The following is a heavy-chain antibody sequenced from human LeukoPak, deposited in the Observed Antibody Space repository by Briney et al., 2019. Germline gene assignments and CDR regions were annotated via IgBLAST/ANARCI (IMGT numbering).Heavy chain of an antibody. D-gene: IGHD3-16*02. V-gene: IGHV4-59*01. CDR3: ARGRARDGSYPWLDS. J-gene: IGHJ5*01. CDR2: IYYSGST. CDR1: GDCIGSYY. Sequence: PSETLSLTCSVSGDCIGSYYWTWIRQSPGKGLEWIGYIYYSGSTNYSPSLKSRVTISVDTSNNQFSLQLRSVTAADTAIYYCARGRARDGSYPWLDSWGQGTLVTVSS.